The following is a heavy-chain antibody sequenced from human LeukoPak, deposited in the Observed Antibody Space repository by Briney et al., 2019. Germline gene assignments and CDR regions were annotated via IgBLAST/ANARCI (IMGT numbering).Heavy chain of an antibody. D-gene: IGHD2-15*01. Sequence: SVTVSCKASGGTFSSYAISWVRQAPGQGLEWMGRIIPILGIANYAQKFQGRVTITADKSTSTAYMELSSLRSEDTAVYYCARGPVVANWFDPWGQGTLVTVSS. J-gene: IGHJ5*02. CDR3: ARGPVVANWFDP. CDR1: GGTFSSYA. CDR2: IIPILGIA. V-gene: IGHV1-69*04.